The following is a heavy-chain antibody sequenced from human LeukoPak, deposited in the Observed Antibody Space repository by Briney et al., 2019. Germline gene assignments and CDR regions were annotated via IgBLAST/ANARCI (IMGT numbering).Heavy chain of an antibody. CDR3: AKGGIEVGYPAGLYFCDS. V-gene: IGHV3-33*06. D-gene: IGHD6-19*01. CDR2: IWNDGSRK. Sequence: PGRSLRLSCAASGFIFSNYAMHWVRQVPGKGLEWVGIIWNDGSRKDYGDSVKGRFSISRDNSKNTLYLQMNTLRVEDTAVYYCAKGGIEVGYPAGLYFCDSWGQGTLVTVSS. J-gene: IGHJ4*02. CDR1: GFIFSNYA.